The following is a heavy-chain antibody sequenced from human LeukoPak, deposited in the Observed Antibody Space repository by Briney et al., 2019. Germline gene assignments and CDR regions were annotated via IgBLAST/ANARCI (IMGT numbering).Heavy chain of an antibody. Sequence: SETLSLTCAVYGGSFSGYYWSWIRQPPGKGLEWIGEINHSGSTNYNPSLKSRVTISVDTSKNQFSLKLSSVTAADTAVYYCARGASILGDFDYWGQGTLVTVSS. CDR2: INHSGST. CDR1: GGSFSGYY. J-gene: IGHJ4*02. D-gene: IGHD3-16*01. V-gene: IGHV4-34*01. CDR3: ARGASILGDFDY.